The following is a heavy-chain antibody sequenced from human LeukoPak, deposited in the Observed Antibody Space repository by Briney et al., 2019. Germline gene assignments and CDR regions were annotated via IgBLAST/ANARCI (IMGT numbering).Heavy chain of an antibody. J-gene: IGHJ4*02. CDR1: GFTFSSYA. CDR3: AREVRHAMTPFFDY. CDR2: ISYDGGNK. Sequence: GRSLRLSCAASGFTFSSYAMHWVRQAPGKGLEWVAVISYDGGNKYYADSVKGRFTISRDNSKNTLCLQMNSLRAEDTAVYYCAREVRHAMTPFFDYWGQGTLVTVSS. V-gene: IGHV3-30-3*01. D-gene: IGHD2-2*01.